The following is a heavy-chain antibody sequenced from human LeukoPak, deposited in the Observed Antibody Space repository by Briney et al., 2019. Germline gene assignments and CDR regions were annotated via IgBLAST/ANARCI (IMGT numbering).Heavy chain of an antibody. CDR2: ISDDGSNK. CDR3: AKDLSGSGYYGMDV. D-gene: IGHD3-10*01. CDR1: GFTFSSYG. V-gene: IGHV3-30*18. Sequence: PGGSLRLSCAASGFTFSSYGMHWVRPAPGKGLEWVAVISDDGSNKYYADSVKGRFTISRDNSKNTLYLQMNSLRAEDTAVYYCAKDLSGSGYYGMDVWGQGTTVIVSS. J-gene: IGHJ6*02.